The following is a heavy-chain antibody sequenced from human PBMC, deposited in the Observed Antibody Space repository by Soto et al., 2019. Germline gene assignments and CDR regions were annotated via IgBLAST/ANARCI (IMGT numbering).Heavy chain of an antibody. D-gene: IGHD5-12*01. CDR3: AREVEATLLGQ. CDR1: GFSVRNNY. V-gene: IGHV3-53*01. CDR2: IYSDDST. Sequence: GESLKISCAASGFSVRNNYMSWVRQTPGKGLEWVSVIYSDDSTYYADSVKGRFTISRDISKNTLYLQMNSLRAEDTAVYYCAREVEATLLGQWGQGTPVTVSS. J-gene: IGHJ4*02.